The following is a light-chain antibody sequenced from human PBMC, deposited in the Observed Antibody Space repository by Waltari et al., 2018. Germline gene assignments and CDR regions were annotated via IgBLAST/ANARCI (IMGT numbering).Light chain of an antibody. CDR3: QQYNEWPYT. CDR2: VTS. J-gene: IGKJ2*01. CDR1: KNIGNN. Sequence: ETIMTQSPATLSVSPGESATLSCRASKNIGNNLAWYQQTPGQAPRLLIYVTSSRSTGIPGRFFGAGSGTDFTLTISSLQSEDLGVYYCQQYNEWPYTFGQGTKVDLK. V-gene: IGKV3-15*01.